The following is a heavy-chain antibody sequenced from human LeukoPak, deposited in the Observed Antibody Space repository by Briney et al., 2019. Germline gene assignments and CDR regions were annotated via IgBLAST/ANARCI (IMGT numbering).Heavy chain of an antibody. CDR2: INPNSGGT. V-gene: IGHV1-2*06. Sequence: ASVKVSCKASGYTFTGYYMHWVRQAPGQGLEWMGRINPNSGGTNYAQKFQGRVTMTRDTSISTAYMELSRLRSDDTAVYYCASVGHYYDSSGYRFWGQGTLVTVSS. D-gene: IGHD3-22*01. J-gene: IGHJ4*02. CDR3: ASVGHYYDSSGYRF. CDR1: GYTFTGYY.